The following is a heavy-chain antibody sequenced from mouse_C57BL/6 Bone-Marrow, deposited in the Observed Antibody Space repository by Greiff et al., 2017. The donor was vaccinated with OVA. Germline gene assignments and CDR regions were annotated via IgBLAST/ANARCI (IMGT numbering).Heavy chain of an antibody. D-gene: IGHD2-3*01. CDR1: GYTFTDYE. CDR3: TERLLLYRYFEV. Sequence: QVQLKQSGAELVRPGASVTLSCKASGYTFTDYEMHWVKQTPVHGLEWIGAIDPETGGTAYNQKFKGKAILTADKSSSTAYMELRSLTSEDSAVYYCTERLLLYRYFEVWGTGTTVTVSS. J-gene: IGHJ1*03. V-gene: IGHV1-15*01. CDR2: IDPETGGT.